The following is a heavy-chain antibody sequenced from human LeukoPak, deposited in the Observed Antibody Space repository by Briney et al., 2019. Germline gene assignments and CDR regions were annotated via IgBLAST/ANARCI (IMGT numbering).Heavy chain of an antibody. D-gene: IGHD6-19*01. V-gene: IGHV6-1*01. J-gene: IGHJ4*02. CDR1: GDSVYSNSAA. CDR3: ARGRSGWYYFDY. Sequence: SQTLSLTCAISGDSVYSNSAAWNWIRQSPSRGLEWLGRTYYRYKWYKDYAVSVKSRITINPDTSKNQFSLHLDSVTPEGTAVYYCARGRSGWYYFDYWGQRTLVTVSS. CDR2: TYYRYKWYK.